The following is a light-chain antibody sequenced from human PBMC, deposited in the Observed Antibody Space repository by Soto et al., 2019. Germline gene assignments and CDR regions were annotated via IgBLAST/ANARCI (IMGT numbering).Light chain of an antibody. J-gene: IGKJ5*01. CDR1: QSVSSSY. Sequence: EIVLTQSPGTLSLSPGERATLSCRASQSVSSSYLAWYQQKPGQAPRLLIYGASSRATGIPDRFSGSGSGTNFTITISRLEPEAFAVYYCQQYGSSPFGQGTRLEIK. CDR2: GAS. CDR3: QQYGSSP. V-gene: IGKV3-20*01.